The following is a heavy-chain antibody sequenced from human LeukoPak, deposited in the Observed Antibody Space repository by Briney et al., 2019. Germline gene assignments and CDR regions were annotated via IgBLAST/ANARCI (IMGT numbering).Heavy chain of an antibody. CDR3: ARPYSSGWSPDAFDI. CDR1: GYTFTSYG. CDR2: ISAYNGNT. J-gene: IGHJ3*02. V-gene: IGHV1-18*01. D-gene: IGHD6-19*01. Sequence: SVKVSCKASGYTFTSYGISWVRQAPGQGLEWMGWISAYNGNTNYAQKLQGRVTMTTDTSTSTAYMELRSLRSDDTAVYYCARPYSSGWSPDAFDIWGQGTMVTVSS.